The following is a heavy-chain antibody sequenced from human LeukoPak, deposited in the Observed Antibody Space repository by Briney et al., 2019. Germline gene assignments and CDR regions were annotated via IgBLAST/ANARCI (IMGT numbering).Heavy chain of an antibody. CDR2: ICASGRCT. D-gene: IGHD3-10*01. V-gene: IGHV3-23*01. Sequence: TGGSLRLSCAASGFSFVNNAMGWVHQAPGKGLEWVSGICASGRCTFYAAPVRGRFTVSRDNFKNSLYLQMNNLRAEDTAVYYCAKYITMAGTQLLGDYWGQGALVTVSS. CDR1: GFSFVNNA. J-gene: IGHJ4*02. CDR3: AKYITMAGTQLLGDY.